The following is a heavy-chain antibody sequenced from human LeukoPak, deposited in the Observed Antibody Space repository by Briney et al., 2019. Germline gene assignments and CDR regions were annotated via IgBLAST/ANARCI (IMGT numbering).Heavy chain of an antibody. Sequence: PSETLSLTCTVSGGSITSYYWNWIRQPPGKGLEWLGYFYYTGSDNYNPSLKSRVTISADTSKNQFSLELSSVTAADTAVYFCVRGYCSGRTCYHFDYWGQGTLVTVSS. V-gene: IGHV4-59*01. CDR3: VRGYCSGRTCYHFDY. D-gene: IGHD2-15*01. CDR2: FYYTGSD. CDR1: GGSITSYY. J-gene: IGHJ4*02.